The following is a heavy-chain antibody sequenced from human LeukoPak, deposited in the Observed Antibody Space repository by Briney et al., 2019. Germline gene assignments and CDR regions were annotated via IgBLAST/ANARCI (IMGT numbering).Heavy chain of an antibody. J-gene: IGHJ3*02. Sequence: GGSLRLTCAASGFTFRSYDMHWVRQPTGRGLEWVSGIDSAGDTYYPGSVKGRFTISRENAKNSLYLQMNSLRAGDTAVYYCARVLTVRSGGFDAFDIWGQGTMVTVSS. D-gene: IGHD6-25*01. CDR1: GFTFRSYD. V-gene: IGHV3-13*01. CDR2: IDSAGDT. CDR3: ARVLTVRSGGFDAFDI.